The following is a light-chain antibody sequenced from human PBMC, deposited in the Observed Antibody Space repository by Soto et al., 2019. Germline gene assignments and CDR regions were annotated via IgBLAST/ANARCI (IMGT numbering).Light chain of an antibody. J-gene: IGKJ5*01. CDR3: QQYNNWPPT. CDR2: DVS. V-gene: IGKV3-15*01. CDR1: QSARSS. Sequence: EIVMTQSPATLSVSPGDRATLSCRASQSARSSLGWYQQKPGQPPRLLIHDVSIRATGIPARFNGSGSGTEFTLTISSLQSEDFAVYYCQQYNNWPPTFGQGTRLEI.